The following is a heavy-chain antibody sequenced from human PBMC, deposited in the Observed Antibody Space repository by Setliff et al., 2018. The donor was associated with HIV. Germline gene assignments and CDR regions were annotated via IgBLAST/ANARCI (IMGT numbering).Heavy chain of an antibody. CDR1: GYTFDAKY. J-gene: IGHJ2*01. V-gene: IGHV1-18*01. CDR2: ISAYNGNT. D-gene: IGHD1-26*01. CDR3: ARGADGDYRYYMDV. Sequence: ASVKVSCKTSGYTFDAKYIHWARQAPGQGLEWMGWISAYNGNTNYAQKLQGRVTMTTATSTSTAYMELRSLRSDDTAVYYCARGADGDYRYYMDVWGRGTLVTVSS.